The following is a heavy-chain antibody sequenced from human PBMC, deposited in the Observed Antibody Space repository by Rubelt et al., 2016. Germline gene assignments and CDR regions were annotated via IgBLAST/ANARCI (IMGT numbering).Heavy chain of an antibody. D-gene: IGHD3-10*01. CDR3: AKGTQPYYYGLDV. Sequence: GSLRLSCAASGFSFSMYWMHWVRQVPGKGLVWVSRIYSDVSSTTYADSVKGRFTISRDNAKNTLYLQMNSLRAEDTAVYYCAKGTQPYYYGLDVWGQGTTVTVSS. CDR2: IYSDVSST. CDR1: GFSFSMYW. V-gene: IGHV3-74*01. J-gene: IGHJ6*02.